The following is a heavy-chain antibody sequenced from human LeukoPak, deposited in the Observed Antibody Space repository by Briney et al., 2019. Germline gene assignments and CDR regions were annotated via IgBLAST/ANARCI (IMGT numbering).Heavy chain of an antibody. CDR3: ARDEDWSHEY. Sequence: GGSLRLSCAASGFTFSSYEMNWVRQAPGKGLEWVSYISSSGSTIYYADSVKGRFTISRDNAKNSLYLQMNSLRAEDTAVYYCARDEDWSHEYWGQGTLVTVSS. D-gene: IGHD3/OR15-3a*01. CDR2: ISSSGSTI. J-gene: IGHJ4*02. CDR1: GFTFSSYE. V-gene: IGHV3-48*03.